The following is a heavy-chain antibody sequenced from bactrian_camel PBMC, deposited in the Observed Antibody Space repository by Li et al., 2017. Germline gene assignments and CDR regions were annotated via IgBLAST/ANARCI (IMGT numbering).Heavy chain of an antibody. V-gene: IGHV3S53*01. Sequence: HVQLVESGGDSVEPGGSLNISCVVSGISRDCVAWFRRAPGKEREGVASIRSDGHAAYAEFVKGRFTISRDNAKNMVYLQMDSLKPEDTAVYYCAAEDPGWVGYEEPCDWGQGTQVTVS. D-gene: IGHD5*01. CDR2: IRSDGHA. CDR3: AAEDPGWVGYEEPCD. J-gene: IGHJ4*01. CDR1: GISRDC.